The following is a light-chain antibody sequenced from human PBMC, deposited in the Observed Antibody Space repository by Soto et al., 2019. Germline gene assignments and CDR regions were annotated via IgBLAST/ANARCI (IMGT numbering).Light chain of an antibody. CDR3: QQYTNYPFT. Sequence: DIQMTQSPSTLFTFVGDRVTITCRASQSIGSWLAWYQQRPGKAPKLLIQKASTLESGVPSRFSGSGSGTDFTLTIGSLQPEDFATYYCQQYTNYPFTFGRGTKLEI. V-gene: IGKV1-5*03. CDR2: KAS. J-gene: IGKJ2*01. CDR1: QSIGSW.